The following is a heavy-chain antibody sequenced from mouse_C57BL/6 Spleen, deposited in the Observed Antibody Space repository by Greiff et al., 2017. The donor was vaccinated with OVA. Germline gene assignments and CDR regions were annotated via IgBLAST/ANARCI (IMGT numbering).Heavy chain of an antibody. CDR2: INPSNGGT. V-gene: IGHV1-53*01. CDR3: ARGYYYGSRYWYFDV. D-gene: IGHD1-1*01. J-gene: IGHJ1*03. Sequence: VQLQQPGTELVKPGASVKLSCKASGYTFTSYWMHWVKQRPGQGLEWIGNINPSNGGTNYNEKFKSKATLTEDKSSSTAYMQRSSLTSEDSAVYYCARGYYYGSRYWYFDVWGTGTTVTVSS. CDR1: GYTFTSYW.